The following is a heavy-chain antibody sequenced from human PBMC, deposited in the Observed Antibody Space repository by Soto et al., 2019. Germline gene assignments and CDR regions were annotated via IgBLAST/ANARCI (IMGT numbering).Heavy chain of an antibody. CDR1: GYAFTGHD. V-gene: IGHV1-2*02. J-gene: IGHJ4*02. Sequence: ASVKVSCKASGYAFTGHDIRWVRQAPGQGLEWMGWINLNGGGTNYAQKFQGRVTMTRDTSITTAYMEVNRLTSDDTAVYYCGRSGRLDYFDYWGQGTLVTVSS. D-gene: IGHD3-3*01. CDR2: INLNGGGT. CDR3: GRSGRLDYFDY.